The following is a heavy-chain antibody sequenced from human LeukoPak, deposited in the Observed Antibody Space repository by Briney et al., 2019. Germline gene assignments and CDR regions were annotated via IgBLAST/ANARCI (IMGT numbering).Heavy chain of an antibody. J-gene: IGHJ4*02. V-gene: IGHV1-2*02. CDR3: ARTNGGYEYN. CDR1: GYSFTGYY. Sequence: GASVKVSCKASGYSFTGYYIHWVRQAPGQGLAWMGWINPYSGDTTYAQKFQCRLTLARDTSISTAYMEVSRLKSDATAVYYCARTNGGYEYNWGQGTRVIVSS. D-gene: IGHD5-12*01. CDR2: INPYSGDT.